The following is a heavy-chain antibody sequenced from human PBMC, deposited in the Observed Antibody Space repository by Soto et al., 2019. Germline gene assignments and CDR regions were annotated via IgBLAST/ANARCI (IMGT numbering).Heavy chain of an antibody. CDR2: ISGSGGST. D-gene: IGHD3-10*01. V-gene: IGHV3-23*01. J-gene: IGHJ3*02. CDR1: GFTFSSYA. CDR3: ATRVTMVRGVGAFDI. Sequence: GGSLRLSCAASGFTFSSYAMSWVRQAPGKGLEWVSAISGSGGSTYYADSVKGRFTISRDNSKNTLYLQMNSLRAEGTAVYYCATRVTMVRGVGAFDIWGQGTMVTVSS.